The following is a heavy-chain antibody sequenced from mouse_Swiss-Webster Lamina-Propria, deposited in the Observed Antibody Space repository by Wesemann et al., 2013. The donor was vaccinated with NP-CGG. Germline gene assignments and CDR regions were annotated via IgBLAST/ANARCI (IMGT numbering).Heavy chain of an antibody. CDR2: INPYNDGT. Sequence: GLEWIGYINPYNDGTKYNEKFKGKATLTSDKSSSTAYMELSSLTSEDSAVYYCALLRIYYGKGRYAMDYWGQGTSVTVSS. J-gene: IGHJ4*01. D-gene: IGHD2-1*01. CDR3: ALLRIYYGKGRYAMDY. V-gene: IGHV1-14*01.